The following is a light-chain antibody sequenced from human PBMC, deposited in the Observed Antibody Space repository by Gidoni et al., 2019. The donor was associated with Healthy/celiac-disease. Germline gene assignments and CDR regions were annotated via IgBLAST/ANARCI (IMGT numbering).Light chain of an antibody. J-gene: IGKJ4*01. Sequence: IQMTQSPSSLSASGGDRVTITCQASQDISSYLNWYQQKPGKAPKLLIYDASNLETGGPSRFSGSGAGTDFTFTISSLQPEDISTYYGQQYDNLPLTFGGGTKVEIK. V-gene: IGKV1-33*01. CDR2: DAS. CDR3: QQYDNLPLT. CDR1: QDISSY.